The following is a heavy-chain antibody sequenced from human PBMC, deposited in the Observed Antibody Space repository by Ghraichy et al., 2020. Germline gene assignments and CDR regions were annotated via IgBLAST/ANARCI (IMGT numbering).Heavy chain of an antibody. CDR1: GYTLTRFY. Sequence: ASVKVSCKTSGYTLTRFYMHWVRQAPGQGLEWMGVINPSGGGTTYAQKFQGRVTMTRDTSTSTVYMELSSLRSEDTAVYYCATYGSGRESYFDYWGQGTLVRVSS. D-gene: IGHD3-10*01. V-gene: IGHV1-46*01. J-gene: IGHJ4*02. CDR3: ATYGSGRESYFDY. CDR2: INPSGGGT.